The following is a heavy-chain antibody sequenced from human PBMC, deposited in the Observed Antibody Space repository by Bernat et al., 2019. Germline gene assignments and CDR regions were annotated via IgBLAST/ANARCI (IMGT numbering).Heavy chain of an antibody. CDR1: GYTFTYYY. D-gene: IGHD2-15*01. Sequence: QVQLVQSGAEVKKPGASVTVSCKASGYTFTYYYIYWVRQAPGQGLECMGWINPDTGDTNYAQKFQDKVPMTRYTSISTVFMALSRLTSDVAAVYYCAVVYFCGGSASAPPNHWGQGSVVSVSS. V-gene: IGHV1-2*02. CDR2: INPDTGDT. J-gene: IGHJ5*02. CDR3: AVVYFCGGSASAPPNH.